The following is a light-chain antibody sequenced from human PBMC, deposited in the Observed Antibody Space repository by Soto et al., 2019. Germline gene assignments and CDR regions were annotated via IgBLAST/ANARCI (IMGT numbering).Light chain of an antibody. Sequence: MNQDTSYLSASLGDRVNITSRASQSISGYLTWLQQKPGKAPKLLIYAASNLQSGVPSRFSASGSGTEFTLTISSLQPDDFATYYCQHNNSYSGAFGQGTNVDIK. CDR2: AAS. V-gene: IGKV1-5*01. CDR1: QSISGY. CDR3: QHNNSYSGA. J-gene: IGKJ1*01.